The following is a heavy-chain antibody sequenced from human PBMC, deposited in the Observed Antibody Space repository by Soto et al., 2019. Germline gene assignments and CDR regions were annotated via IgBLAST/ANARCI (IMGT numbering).Heavy chain of an antibody. CDR1: GFSLTTSGVG. Sequence: QITLNESGPTQVKPRQTLTLTCTFSGFSLTTSGVGVGWIRQSPGKAPDWLALIYWDADKRYSPSLKSRLTITKDTSKNPVVLTLADLDPADTATYYCAHRVLRTVFGLVTTTAIYFDFWGQGTPVAVSS. J-gene: IGHJ4*02. V-gene: IGHV2-5*02. D-gene: IGHD3-3*01. CDR2: IYWDADK. CDR3: AHRVLRTVFGLVTTTAIYFDF.